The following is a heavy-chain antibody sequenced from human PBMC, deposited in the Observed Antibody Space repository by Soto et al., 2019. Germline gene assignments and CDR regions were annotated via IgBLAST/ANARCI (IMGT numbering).Heavy chain of an antibody. J-gene: IGHJ4*02. D-gene: IGHD3-22*01. CDR1: GYTFTSYG. CDR2: ISAYNGNT. V-gene: IGHV1-18*01. Sequence: ASVKVSCKASGYTFTSYGISWVRQAPGQGLEWMGWISAYNGNTNYAQKLQGRVTMTTDTSTSTAYMELRSLRSDDTAVYYCARGPDYYDSSGLFDYWGQGTLVTVSS. CDR3: ARGPDYYDSSGLFDY.